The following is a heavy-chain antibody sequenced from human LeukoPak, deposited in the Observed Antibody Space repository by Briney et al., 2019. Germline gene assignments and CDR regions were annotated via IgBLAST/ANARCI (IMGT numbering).Heavy chain of an antibody. J-gene: IGHJ5*02. V-gene: IGHV3-33*01. CDR3: ARSYSSSQSNCFDP. CDR1: GFTFSSYG. Sequence: GGSLRLSCAASGFTFSSYGMHWVRQAPGKGLEWVAVIWYDGSNKYYADSVKGRFTISRDNSKNTLFLQMNSLRAEDTAVYYCARSYSSSQSNCFDPWGQGTLVTVSS. D-gene: IGHD6-13*01. CDR2: IWYDGSNK.